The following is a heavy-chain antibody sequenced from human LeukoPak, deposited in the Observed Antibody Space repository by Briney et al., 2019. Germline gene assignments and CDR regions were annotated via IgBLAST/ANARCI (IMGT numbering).Heavy chain of an antibody. V-gene: IGHV3-30-3*01. CDR3: ARDLTLGKPDYFDH. D-gene: IGHD7-27*01. J-gene: IGHJ4*02. CDR1: GFSFTNCD. CDR2: TSLDGSNK. Sequence: HSGGSLRLSCVASGFSFTNCDIHWVRQAPGRGLEWVAVTSLDGSNKLYTDTVRGRFIISRDNSKNTVYLQMDSLRAEDTAVYYCARDLTLGKPDYFDHWGQGTLVTVSS.